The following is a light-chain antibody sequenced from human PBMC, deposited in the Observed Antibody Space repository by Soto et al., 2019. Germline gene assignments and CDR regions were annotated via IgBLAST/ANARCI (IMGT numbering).Light chain of an antibody. V-gene: IGKV3-11*01. CDR3: HQRHMWPIT. Sequence: EVVLTQSPVTLSLSPGERATLSCRASQSFRGLLAWYQQKPGQAPRLLIYDAYNRATGIPPRCSGSGSGTDFTLTISSLEPEDSAVYYCHQRHMWPITFGQGTLLEIK. J-gene: IGKJ5*01. CDR2: DAY. CDR1: QSFRGL.